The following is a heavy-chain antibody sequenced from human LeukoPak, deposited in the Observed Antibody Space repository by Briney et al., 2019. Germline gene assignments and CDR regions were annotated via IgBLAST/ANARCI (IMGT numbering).Heavy chain of an antibody. CDR3: ANDLRYCGGGSCSSF. Sequence: PGGSLRLSCAASGFTFSSYAMSWVRQAPGKGLEWVSFISGSGGTTYYADSVRGLFTLSRDNSKNTLYLQMNSLRAEDTAIYYCANDLRYCGGGSCSSFWGQGTLVTVSS. CDR2: ISGSGGTT. V-gene: IGHV3-23*01. J-gene: IGHJ4*02. D-gene: IGHD2-15*01. CDR1: GFTFSSYA.